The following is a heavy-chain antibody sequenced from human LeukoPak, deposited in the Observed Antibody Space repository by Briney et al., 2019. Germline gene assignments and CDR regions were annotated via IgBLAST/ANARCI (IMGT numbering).Heavy chain of an antibody. CDR3: AREGETLSGFDY. CDR1: GGSISSGDYY. J-gene: IGHJ4*02. V-gene: IGHV4-30-4*01. Sequence: SQTLSLTCTVSGGSISSGDYYWSWIRQPPGKGLERIGYIYYSGSTYYNPSLKSRVTISVDTSKNQFSLKLSSVTAADTAVYYCAREGETLSGFDYWGQGTLVTVSS. CDR2: IYYSGST. D-gene: IGHD3-16*01.